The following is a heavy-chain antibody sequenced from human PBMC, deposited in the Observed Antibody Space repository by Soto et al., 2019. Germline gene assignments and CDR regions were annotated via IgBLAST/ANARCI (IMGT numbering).Heavy chain of an antibody. CDR1: GGSISSCGFY. V-gene: IGHV4-31*03. CDR3: ARTYSNYVGGDY. J-gene: IGHJ4*02. D-gene: IGHD4-4*01. CDR2: IYYSGST. Sequence: SETLSLTCTVSGGSISSCGFYWSWIRQHPGKGLEWIGYIYYSGSTCYNPSLKSRVTISVDTSKNQFSLKLSSVTAADTAVYYCARTYSNYVGGDYWGQGTLVTVSS.